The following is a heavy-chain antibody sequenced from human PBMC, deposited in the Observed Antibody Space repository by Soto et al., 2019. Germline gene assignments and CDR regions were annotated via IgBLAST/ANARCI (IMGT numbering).Heavy chain of an antibody. J-gene: IGHJ4*02. CDR3: ARDQSIGICISTSCYCDY. D-gene: IGHD2-2*01. CDR1: GFTFSSYG. Sequence: QVQLVESGGGVVQPGRSLRLSCAASGFTFSSYGMHWVRQAPGKGLEWVATISSDGSNKYYADSVKGRFTISRDNSKNTLNLQMNSPKDADTTVYYCARDQSIGICISTSCYCDYWGQGTLVTVSS. CDR2: ISSDGSNK. V-gene: IGHV3-30*03.